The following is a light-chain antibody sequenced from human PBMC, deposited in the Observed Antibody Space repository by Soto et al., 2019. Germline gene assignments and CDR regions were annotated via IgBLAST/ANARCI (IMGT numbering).Light chain of an antibody. J-gene: IGKJ2*01. Sequence: DIQMTQSPSTLSASVGDRVTITCRARQSISSWLAWYQQKPGKAPKLLIYDASRLESGVPSRFSGNGSGTEFTLTISSLQPDDFATYYCQQYNSYSYTFGQGTKLEIK. V-gene: IGKV1-5*01. CDR3: QQYNSYSYT. CDR2: DAS. CDR1: QSISSW.